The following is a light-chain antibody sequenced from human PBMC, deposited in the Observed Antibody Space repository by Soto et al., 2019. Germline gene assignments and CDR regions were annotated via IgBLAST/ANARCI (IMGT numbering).Light chain of an antibody. CDR3: CSYAGSSTSWV. CDR2: EGS. J-gene: IGLJ3*02. CDR1: SSDVGSYNL. Sequence: QSALTQPASVSGSPGQSITISCTGTSSDVGSYNLVSWYQQHPGKAPKLMIYEGSKRPSGVSNRFSGSKSGNTASLTISGLQADDEDDYYCCSYAGSSTSWVFGGGTKLTVL. V-gene: IGLV2-23*01.